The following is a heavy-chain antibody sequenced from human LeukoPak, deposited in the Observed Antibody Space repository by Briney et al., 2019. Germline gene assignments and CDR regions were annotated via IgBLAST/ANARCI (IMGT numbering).Heavy chain of an antibody. J-gene: IGHJ4*02. V-gene: IGHV3-74*01. CDR2: INSDGSST. CDR3: AKDPYRSSSGLVDY. D-gene: IGHD6-6*01. CDR1: GFTFSSSW. Sequence: GGSLRLSCAASGFTFSSSWMHWVRQAPGKGLVWVSRINSDGSSTSYADSVKGRFTISRDNSKNTLYLQMNSLRAEDTAVYYCAKDPYRSSSGLVDYWGQGTLVTVSS.